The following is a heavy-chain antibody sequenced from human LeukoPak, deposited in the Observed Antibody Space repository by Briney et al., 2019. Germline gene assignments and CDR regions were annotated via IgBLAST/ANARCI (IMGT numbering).Heavy chain of an antibody. CDR2: ISSSGSTI. CDR3: APLADTAMELGY. Sequence: GGSLRLSCAASGFTFSDYYMSWIRQAPGKGLEWVSYISSSGSTIYYADSVKGRFTISRDNSKNTLYLQMNSLRAEDTAVYYCAPLADTAMELGYWGQGTLVTVSS. V-gene: IGHV3-11*01. CDR1: GFTFSDYY. J-gene: IGHJ4*02. D-gene: IGHD5-18*01.